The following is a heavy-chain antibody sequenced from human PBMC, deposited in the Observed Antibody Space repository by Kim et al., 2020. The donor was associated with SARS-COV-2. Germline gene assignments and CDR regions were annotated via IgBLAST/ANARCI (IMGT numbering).Heavy chain of an antibody. J-gene: IGHJ4*02. CDR3: ALFSAAGFDY. V-gene: IGHV1-3*01. Sequence: KNSPKFKGDATITRDTSASTAYMELSSLRSEDTAVYYCALFSAAGFDYWGQGTLVTVSS. D-gene: IGHD6-13*01.